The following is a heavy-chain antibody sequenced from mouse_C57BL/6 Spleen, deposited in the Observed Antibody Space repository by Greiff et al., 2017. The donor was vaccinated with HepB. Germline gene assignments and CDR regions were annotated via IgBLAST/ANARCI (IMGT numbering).Heavy chain of an antibody. Sequence: VMLVESGPGLVQPSQSLSITCTVSGFSLTSYGVHWVRQSPGKGLEWLGVIWSGGSTDYNAAFISRLSISKDNSKSQVFFKMNSLQADDTAIYYCARNVHMIDDAMDYWGQGTSVTVSS. V-gene: IGHV2-2*01. D-gene: IGHD2-4*01. CDR1: GFSLTSYG. CDR3: ARNVHMIDDAMDY. CDR2: IWSGGST. J-gene: IGHJ4*01.